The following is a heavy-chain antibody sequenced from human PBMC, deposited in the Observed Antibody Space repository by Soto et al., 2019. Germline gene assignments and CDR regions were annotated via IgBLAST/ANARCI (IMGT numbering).Heavy chain of an antibody. V-gene: IGHV3-23*01. Sequence: GGSLRLSFAASGFTFISYAMIWVLQAPGKGLECVSAISGSGGSTYYADSVKGRFTISRDNSKNTLYLQMNSLRAEDTAVYYCAKDGLLYGSGSYFPGPWGQGTLVTVSS. CDR3: AKDGLLYGSGSYFPGP. J-gene: IGHJ5*02. CDR1: GFTFISYA. D-gene: IGHD3-10*01. CDR2: ISGSGGST.